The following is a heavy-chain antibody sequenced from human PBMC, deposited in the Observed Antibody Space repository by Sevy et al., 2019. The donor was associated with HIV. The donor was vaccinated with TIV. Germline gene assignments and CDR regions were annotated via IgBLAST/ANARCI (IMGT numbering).Heavy chain of an antibody. CDR3: ARDRAWRYYDYVWGSSDHFDY. J-gene: IGHJ4*02. D-gene: IGHD3-16*01. CDR1: GFTFSSYA. V-gene: IGHV3-30-3*01. Sequence: GGSLRLSCAASGFTFSSYAMHWVRQAPGKGLEWVAVISYDGSNKYYADSVKGRFTISRDNSKNTLYLQMNSLRAEDTVVYYCARDRAWRYYDYVWGSSDHFDYWGQGTLVTVSS. CDR2: ISYDGSNK.